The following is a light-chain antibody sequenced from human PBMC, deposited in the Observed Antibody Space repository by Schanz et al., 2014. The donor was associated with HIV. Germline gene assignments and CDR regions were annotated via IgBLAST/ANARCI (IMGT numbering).Light chain of an antibody. V-gene: IGKV3-11*01. J-gene: IGKJ3*01. CDR2: GAS. CDR1: QSVSRH. Sequence: EIVLTQSPATLSLSPGERATLSCRASQSVSRHLAWYQQKRGQAPRLLIYGASSRATGIPDRFSGSGSGTDFTLTISRLEPEDFAVYYCQHRRSWPPFFTFGPGTRVDAK. CDR3: QHRRSWPPFFT.